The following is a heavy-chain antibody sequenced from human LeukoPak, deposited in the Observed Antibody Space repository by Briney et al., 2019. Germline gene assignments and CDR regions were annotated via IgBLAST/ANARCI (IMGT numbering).Heavy chain of an antibody. CDR2: ISGSGYST. CDR1: GFTFSSYA. J-gene: IGHJ4*02. CDR3: ARGPMLRGVIIRRSKSGYFDY. D-gene: IGHD3-10*01. V-gene: IGHV3-23*01. Sequence: GGSLRLSCAASGFTFSSYAMSWVRQAPGKGLEWVSAISGSGYSTYYADSVKGRFTISRDPSKNTLYLQMDSLRAEDTALYYCARGPMLRGVIIRRSKSGYFDYWGQGSLVTVSS.